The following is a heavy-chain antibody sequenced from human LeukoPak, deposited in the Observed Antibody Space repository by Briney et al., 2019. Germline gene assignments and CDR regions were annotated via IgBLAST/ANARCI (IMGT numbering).Heavy chain of an antibody. CDR3: ARGAAALDY. CDR2: ISIGSTTI. CDR1: GFTFRSYS. Sequence: PGGSLRLSCAASGFTFRSYSMNWVRQAPGKGLEWVSYISIGSTTIYYADSVKGRFTISRDNAKNSLYLQMNSLRDEDTAVYYCARGAAALDYWGQGTLVTVSS. D-gene: IGHD6-13*01. V-gene: IGHV3-48*02. J-gene: IGHJ4*02.